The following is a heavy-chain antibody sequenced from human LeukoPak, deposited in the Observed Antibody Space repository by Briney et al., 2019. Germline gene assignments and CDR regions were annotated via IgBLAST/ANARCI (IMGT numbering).Heavy chain of an antibody. CDR1: GGSISSSSYY. CDR3: VRVDNGGNYFDY. CDR2: IYHSGST. V-gene: IGHV4-39*07. Sequence: SETLSLTCTVSGGSISSSSYYWGWIRQPPGKGLEWIGSIYHSGSTYYNPSLKSRLTISADTSKNQFSLRLSSVTAADTAVYYCVRVDNGGNYFDYWGQGTLVTVSS. D-gene: IGHD4-23*01. J-gene: IGHJ4*02.